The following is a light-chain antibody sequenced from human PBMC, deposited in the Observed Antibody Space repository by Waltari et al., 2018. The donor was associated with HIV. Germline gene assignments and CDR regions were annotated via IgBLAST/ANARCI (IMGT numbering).Light chain of an antibody. CDR3: CSYAGTYTYV. CDR1: SRHVGDYTF. Sequence: QSALPQPRSVSGSPGQSVTIPSTGTSRHVGDYTFFPWYQQHPGKAPKLIIYDVSKWPSGVPDRFSGSKSGNTASLTISGLQAEDEADYYCCSYAGTYTYVFGTGTKVTVL. V-gene: IGLV2-11*01. J-gene: IGLJ1*01. CDR2: DVS.